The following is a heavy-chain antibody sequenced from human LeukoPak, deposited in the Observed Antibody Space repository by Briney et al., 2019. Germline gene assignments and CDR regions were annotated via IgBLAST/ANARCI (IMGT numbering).Heavy chain of an antibody. CDR2: IWYDGSNK. CDR3: ARGVRYDYVWGTVY. Sequence: PGRSLRLSCAASGFTFSNYGMHWVRQAPGKGLEWVALIWYDGSNKYYADSVKGRFTISRDNAKNSLYLQMNSLRAEDTALYYCARGVRYDYVWGTVYWGQGTLVTVSS. J-gene: IGHJ4*02. D-gene: IGHD3-16*01. CDR1: GFTFSNYG. V-gene: IGHV3-33*01.